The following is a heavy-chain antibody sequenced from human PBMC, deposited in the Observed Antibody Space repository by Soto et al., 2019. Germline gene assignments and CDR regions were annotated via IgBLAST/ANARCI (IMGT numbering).Heavy chain of an antibody. CDR1: GYSFRTHG. CDR3: ARDLGYCNSSGCFRNWFDP. V-gene: IGHV1-18*01. Sequence: QVQLVQSGAEVKTPGASVKVSCRASGYSFRTHGISWVRQAPGQGLEWMGWISTYDDKTNFPQKFQGRITMTTGTSTSKAYMELRSLRSDDTAVYFCARDLGYCNSSGCFRNWFDPWGQGTLVTVSS. CDR2: ISTYDDKT. J-gene: IGHJ5*02. D-gene: IGHD2-15*01.